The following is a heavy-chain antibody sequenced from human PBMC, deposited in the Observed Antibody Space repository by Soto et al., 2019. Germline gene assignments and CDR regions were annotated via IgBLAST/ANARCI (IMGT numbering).Heavy chain of an antibody. J-gene: IGHJ4*02. D-gene: IGHD2-2*01. CDR1: GFTFSNAW. CDR3: TTLVVPAADDFDY. V-gene: IGHV3-15*01. CDR2: IKSKTDGGTT. Sequence: GGSLRLSCAASGFTFSNAWMSWVRQAPGKGLEWVGRIKSKTDGGTTDYAAPVKGRFTISRDDSKNTLYLQMNSLKTEDTAVYYCTTLVVPAADDFDYWGQGTLVTVSS.